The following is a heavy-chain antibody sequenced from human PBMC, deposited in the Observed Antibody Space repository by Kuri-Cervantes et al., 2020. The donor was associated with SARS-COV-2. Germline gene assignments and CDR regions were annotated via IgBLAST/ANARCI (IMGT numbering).Heavy chain of an antibody. CDR3: SRGVGAVGDY. J-gene: IGHJ4*02. D-gene: IGHD1-26*01. CDR2: ILPIFGTA. CDR1: GGTFSSYS. V-gene: IGHV1-69*05. Sequence: SVKVSCKASGGTFSSYSISWVRQAPGQGLEWMGGILPIFGTANYAQKFQGRVTITRSTSESTVCMELSGLTSDDTAVYFCSRGVGAVGDYWGQGTLVTVSS.